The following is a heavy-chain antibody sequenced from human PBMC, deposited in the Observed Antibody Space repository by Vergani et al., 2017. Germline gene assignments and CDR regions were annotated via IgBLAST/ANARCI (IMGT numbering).Heavy chain of an antibody. V-gene: IGHV3-15*01. CDR1: GFTFSNAW. CDR3: TTDRESAAAGPMNYYYYMDV. Sequence: EVQLVESGGGLVKPGGSLRLSCAASGFTFSNAWMSWVRQAPGKGLEWVGRIKSKTDGGTTDYAAPVKGRFTIARDDSKNTLYLQINSLKTEDTAVYYCTTDRESAAAGPMNYYYYMDVWGKGTTVTVSS. D-gene: IGHD6-13*01. J-gene: IGHJ6*03. CDR2: IKSKTDGGTT.